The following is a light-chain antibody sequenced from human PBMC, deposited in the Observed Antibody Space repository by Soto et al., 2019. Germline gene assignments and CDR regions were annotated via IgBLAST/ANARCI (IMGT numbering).Light chain of an antibody. CDR2: GAS. V-gene: IGKV1-12*01. J-gene: IGKJ4*01. CDR3: PHSNGHPLT. CDR1: QAISRW. Sequence: DIQMTQSPSSVSASVGDRVTITCRASQAISRWVAWYQQKPGRAPNFLIYGASTLHSGVPSRFSGSGSATEFTLTITSLQPEYFATYFCPHSNGHPLTFGGGTKVELK.